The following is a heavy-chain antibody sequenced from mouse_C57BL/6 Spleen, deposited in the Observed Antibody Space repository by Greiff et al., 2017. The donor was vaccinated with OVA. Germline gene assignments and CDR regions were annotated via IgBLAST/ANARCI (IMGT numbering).Heavy chain of an antibody. CDR3: ARDYDGEAFDY. CDR1: GYTFTSYG. V-gene: IGHV1-81*01. J-gene: IGHJ2*01. D-gene: IGHD2-4*01. Sequence: QVQLKESGAELARPGASVKLSCKASGYTFTSYGISWVKQRTGQGLEWIGEIYPRSGNTYYNEKFKGKATLTADKSSSTAYMELRSLTSEDSAVYFCARDYDGEAFDYWGQGTTLTVSS. CDR2: IYPRSGNT.